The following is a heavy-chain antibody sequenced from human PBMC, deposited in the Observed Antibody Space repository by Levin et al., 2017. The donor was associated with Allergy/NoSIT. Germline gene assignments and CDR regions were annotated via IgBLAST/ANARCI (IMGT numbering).Heavy chain of an antibody. V-gene: IGHV3-30-3*01. CDR3: VSDIAEAGT. CDR1: GFTFSNYA. D-gene: IGHD6-13*01. Sequence: PGESLKISCAASGFTFSNYAMHWVRQAPGKGLEWVGVISDDGSSEFYIDSVKGRFTISRDNSKNRLYLQMDSLRAEDTALSYCVSDIAEAGTWGQGTLVIVSS. J-gene: IGHJ4*02. CDR2: ISDDGSSE.